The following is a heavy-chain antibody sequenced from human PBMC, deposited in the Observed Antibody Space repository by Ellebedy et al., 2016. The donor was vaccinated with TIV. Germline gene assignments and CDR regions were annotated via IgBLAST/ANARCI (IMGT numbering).Heavy chain of an antibody. D-gene: IGHD4-11*01. Sequence: SETLSLTCVVSDGSIRPYYWTWIRQPPGRGLEWIGYAYHSGSTDYNPSLESRVTISVGTSKNQIPLRLTSVTAADSAVYYCARVGTELITVEEYYYYMDVWGKGTTVTVSS. CDR2: AYHSGST. V-gene: IGHV4-59*01. CDR1: DGSIRPYY. J-gene: IGHJ6*03. CDR3: ARVGTELITVEEYYYYMDV.